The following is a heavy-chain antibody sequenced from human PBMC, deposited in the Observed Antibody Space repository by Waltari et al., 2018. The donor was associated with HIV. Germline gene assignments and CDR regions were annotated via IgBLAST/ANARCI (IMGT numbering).Heavy chain of an antibody. CDR2: MNPDMGNT. V-gene: IGHV1-8*01. CDR1: GYTFTSYD. Sequence: QVQLVQSGAEVKKPGASVKVSCKAFGYTFTSYDINWVRQATGQGLGWRGWMNPDMGNTGYAKECEGRVTMTRKTSITTAYMELSGLRSEDTAVYYCARRASSWYENRENYFYGMDVWGQGTTVTVSS. CDR3: ARRASSWYENRENYFYGMDV. D-gene: IGHD6-13*01. J-gene: IGHJ6*02.